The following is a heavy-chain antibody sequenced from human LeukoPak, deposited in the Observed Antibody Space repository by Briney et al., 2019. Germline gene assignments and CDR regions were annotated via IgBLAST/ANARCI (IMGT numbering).Heavy chain of an antibody. CDR2: IYYSGST. V-gene: IGHV4-39*07. J-gene: IGHJ4*02. Sequence: SETLSLTCTVSGGSISSSSYYWGWIRQPPGKGLEWNGSIYYSGSTYYNPSLKSRVTISVDTSKNQFSLKLSSVTAADTAVYYCARGRNTLYGYWGQGTLVTVSS. CDR1: GGSISSSSYY. CDR3: ARGRNTLYGY. D-gene: IGHD2/OR15-2a*01.